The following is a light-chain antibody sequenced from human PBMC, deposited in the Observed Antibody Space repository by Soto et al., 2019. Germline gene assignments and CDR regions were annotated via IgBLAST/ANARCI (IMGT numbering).Light chain of an antibody. J-gene: IGLJ2*01. CDR2: RNN. V-gene: IGLV1-47*01. CDR1: SSNIGSNY. CDR3: AAWDDSLNGHVV. Sequence: QSVLTQPPSASGTPGQRVTISCSGSSSNIGSNYVYWYHQLPGTAPKLVIYRNNQWPSGVPDRISGSKSGTSASLAISGLRSEDEADYYCAAWDDSLNGHVVFGGGTKLTVL.